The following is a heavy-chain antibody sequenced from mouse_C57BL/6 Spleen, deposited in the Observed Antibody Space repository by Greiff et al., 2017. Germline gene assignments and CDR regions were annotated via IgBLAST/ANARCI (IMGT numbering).Heavy chain of an antibody. CDR2: INPNNGGT. CDR1: GYTFTDYY. Sequence: EVQLQQSGPELVKPGASVKISCKASGYTFTDYYMNWVKQSHGKSLEWIGDINPNNGGTSYNQKFKGKATLTVDKSSSTAYMALRSLTSEDSAVYYCARSRRSWFAYWGQGTLVTVSA. D-gene: IGHD2-12*01. CDR3: ARSRRSWFAY. J-gene: IGHJ3*01. V-gene: IGHV1-26*01.